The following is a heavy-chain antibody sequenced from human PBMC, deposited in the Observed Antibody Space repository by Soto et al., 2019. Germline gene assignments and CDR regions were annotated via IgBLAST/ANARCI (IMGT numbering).Heavy chain of an antibody. Sequence: QVQLVESGGTVVQPGRSLRLSCAASGFTFNTYGMHWVRQPPGKGLEWVAVIWFDGTNENYADSAKGRFIISRDNSKNTLYLQMNSRRAEDTAVYYCTRDLRYGSGDRNRVVGYWGQGTLVSVSS. CDR3: TRDLRYGSGDRNRVVGY. D-gene: IGHD3-10*01. CDR1: GFTFNTYG. CDR2: IWFDGTNE. V-gene: IGHV3-33*01. J-gene: IGHJ4*02.